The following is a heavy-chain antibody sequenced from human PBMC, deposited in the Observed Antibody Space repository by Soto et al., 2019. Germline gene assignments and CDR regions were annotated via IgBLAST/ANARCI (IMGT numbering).Heavy chain of an antibody. CDR3: ARDTGGLVLMVYAKEMLDY. Sequence: GGSLRLSCAASGFTFSSYSMNWVRQAPGKGLEWVSSISSSSSYIYYADSVKGRFTISRDNAKNSLYLQMNSLRAEDTAVYYCARDTGGLVLMVYAKEMLDYWGQGTLVTVSS. D-gene: IGHD2-8*01. V-gene: IGHV3-21*01. CDR1: GFTFSSYS. CDR2: ISSSSSYI. J-gene: IGHJ4*02.